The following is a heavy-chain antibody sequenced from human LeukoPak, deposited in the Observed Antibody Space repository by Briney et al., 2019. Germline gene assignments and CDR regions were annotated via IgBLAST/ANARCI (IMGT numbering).Heavy chain of an antibody. D-gene: IGHD2-15*01. CDR3: ARGRRSDVLSYFSGWFDY. J-gene: IGHJ5*01. V-gene: IGHV4-34*01. Sequence: PSETLSLTCAVYGGSFSGYYWSLIRQPPGKGLEWIGEINHSGSTNYNPSLKSRVTISVDTSKNQFSLKLSSVTAADTAVYYCARGRRSDVLSYFSGWFDYWGQGTLVTVSS. CDR2: INHSGST. CDR1: GGSFSGYY.